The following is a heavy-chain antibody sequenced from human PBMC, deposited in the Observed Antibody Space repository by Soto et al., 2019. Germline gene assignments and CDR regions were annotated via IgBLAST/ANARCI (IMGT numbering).Heavy chain of an antibody. CDR1: GFTFSSYD. J-gene: IGHJ1*01. D-gene: IGHD6-19*01. CDR2: ISSSGSYT. Sequence: SGGSLSLSCAASGFTFSSYDMSWVRQAPGKGLEWVSAISSSGSYTNYADSVKGRFTISRDNAKNSLYLQMNSLRAEDTALFYCARGISVAVAGTVYFQHWGQGTLVTVSS. CDR3: ARGISVAVAGTVYFQH. V-gene: IGHV3-11*05.